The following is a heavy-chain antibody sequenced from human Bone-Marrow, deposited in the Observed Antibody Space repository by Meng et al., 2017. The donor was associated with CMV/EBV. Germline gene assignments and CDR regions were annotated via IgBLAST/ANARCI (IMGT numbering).Heavy chain of an antibody. CDR2: INPSGGST. V-gene: IGHV1-46*01. CDR3: ARSRGYSSGWYLWWFDP. Sequence: VPLVQSGPEVKKPGASVKVSCKASGYTFTSYYMHWVRQAPGQGLEWMGIINPSGGSTSYAQKFQGRVTMTRDTSTSTVYMELSSLRSEDTAVYYCARSRGYSSGWYLWWFDPWGQGTLVTVSS. J-gene: IGHJ5*02. CDR1: GYTFTSYY. D-gene: IGHD6-19*01.